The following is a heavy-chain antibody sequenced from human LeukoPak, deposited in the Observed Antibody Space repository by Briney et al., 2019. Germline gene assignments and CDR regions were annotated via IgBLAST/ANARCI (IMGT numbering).Heavy chain of an antibody. CDR1: GFTFSSYN. V-gene: IGHV3-30*02. CDR2: IRYDGSKK. J-gene: IGHJ4*02. CDR3: AKDGTDYVWETYFGGLNLDS. D-gene: IGHD3-16*01. Sequence: GGSLRLSCAASGFTFSSYNMNWVRQAPGKGRGWVAFIRYDGSKKYYADSVKGRFTISRDNSKNTLYLQMNSLRAEDTAVFYCAKDGTDYVWETYFGGLNLDSWGQGALVTVSS.